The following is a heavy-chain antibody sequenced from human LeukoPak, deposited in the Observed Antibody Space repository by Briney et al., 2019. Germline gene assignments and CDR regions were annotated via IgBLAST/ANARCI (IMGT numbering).Heavy chain of an antibody. CDR1: GGSISSSSYY. CDR3: ARPVIAVADFDY. D-gene: IGHD6-19*01. J-gene: IGHJ4*02. CDR2: IYYSGST. Sequence: SETLSLTCTVSGGSISSSSYYWGWIRQPPGKGLEWVGSIYYSGSTYYNSSLKSRVTISVDTSRNQFSLKLSSVTAADTAVYYCARPVIAVADFDYWGQGTLVTVSS. V-gene: IGHV4-39*01.